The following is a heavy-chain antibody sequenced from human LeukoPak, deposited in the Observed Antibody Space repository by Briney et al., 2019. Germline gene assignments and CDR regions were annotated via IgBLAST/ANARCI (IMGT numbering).Heavy chain of an antibody. Sequence: ASVKVSCKASGYTFTSYDINWVRQAPGQGLEWMGWMNPNSGNTGYAQKFQGRVTMTRNTSISTAYMELSSLRSEDTAVYYCARGYFRTYRGYSSSWYPNDYWGQGTLVTVSS. CDR1: GYTFTSYD. CDR2: MNPNSGNT. D-gene: IGHD6-13*01. CDR3: ARGYFRTYRGYSSSWYPNDY. J-gene: IGHJ4*02. V-gene: IGHV1-8*01.